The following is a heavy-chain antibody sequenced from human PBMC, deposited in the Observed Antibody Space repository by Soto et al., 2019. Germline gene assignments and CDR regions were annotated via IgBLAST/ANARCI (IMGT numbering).Heavy chain of an antibody. J-gene: IGHJ5*02. Sequence: PGGSLRLSCAASGFTFSSYSMNWVRQAPGKGLEWVSSISSSSSYIYSADSVKVRFTISRDNAKNSLYLQMNRQRAEDTAVYYCASTSFERSRYQSRLDRWCKGTRITV. CDR2: ISSSSSYI. V-gene: IGHV3-21*01. D-gene: IGHD2-2*01. CDR3: ASTSFERSRYQSRLDR. CDR1: GFTFSSYS.